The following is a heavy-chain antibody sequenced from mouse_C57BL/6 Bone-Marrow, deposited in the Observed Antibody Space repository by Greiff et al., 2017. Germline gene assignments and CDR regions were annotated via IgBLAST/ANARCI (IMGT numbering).Heavy chain of an antibody. V-gene: IGHV1-50*01. D-gene: IGHD2-2*01. CDR1: GYTFTSYW. J-gene: IGHJ2*01. CDR3: ARSDYGYDGDY. CDR2: IDPSDSYT. Sequence: QVQLQQPGAELVMPGASVKLSCKASGYTFTSYWMQWVKQRPGQGLEWIGEIDPSDSYTNYNQKFKGKATLTVDTSSSTAYMQLSILTSEDSAVYYCARSDYGYDGDYWGQGTTLTVSS.